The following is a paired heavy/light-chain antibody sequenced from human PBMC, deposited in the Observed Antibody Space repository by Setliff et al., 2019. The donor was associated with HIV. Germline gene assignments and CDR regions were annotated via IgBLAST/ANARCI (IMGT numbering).Light chain of an antibody. CDR2: SAS. CDR3: QQYGTSPT. CDR1: QSVRNNY. V-gene: IGKV3-20*01. J-gene: IGKJ1*01. Sequence: ETVLTQSPGTLSLSPGERATLSCRASQSVRNNYLAWYQQKPGQAPRILIYSASTRVTGIPDRFIGSGSGTDFTLTISRLEPEDFAVYYCQQYGTSPTFGQGTKVEVK.
Heavy chain of an antibody. CDR1: GGTFSKYV. J-gene: IGHJ4*02. D-gene: IGHD2-2*01. CDR2: INSFFGTT. CDR3: GKKAGNCIDTFCYTADY. V-gene: IGHV1-69*12. Sequence: QVQLVQSGAEVKKPGSSVKVSCKASGGTFSKYVISWVRQAPGQGLEWMGGINSFFGTTNYAQKFQGRVTITADESTTTAYMELSGLRSEDTAVYYCGKKAGNCIDTFCYTADYWGQGTLVTVSS.